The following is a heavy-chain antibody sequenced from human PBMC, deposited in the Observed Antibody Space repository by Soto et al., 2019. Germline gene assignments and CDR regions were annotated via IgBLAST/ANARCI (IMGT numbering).Heavy chain of an antibody. CDR2: INHSGST. D-gene: IGHD4-17*01. V-gene: IGHV4-34*01. Sequence: QVQLQQWGAGLLKPSETLSLTCAVYGGSFSGHYWSWIRQSPGKGLEWIGEINHSGSTNYNPSLKSRVSISVDTSKNQFSLKLSSVTAADTAVYYCARVGRPVTPYYFDYWGQGTLVTVSS. CDR3: ARVGRPVTPYYFDY. CDR1: GGSFSGHY. J-gene: IGHJ4*02.